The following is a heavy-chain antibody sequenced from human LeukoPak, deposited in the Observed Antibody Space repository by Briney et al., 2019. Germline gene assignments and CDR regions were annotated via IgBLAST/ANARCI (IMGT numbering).Heavy chain of an antibody. Sequence: QPGGSLRLSCAASGFTFSSYAMSWVRQAPGKGLEWVSAISGSGGSTYYADSVKGWFTISRDNSKNTLYLQMNSLRAEDTAVYYCAKSLLWVNWFDPWGQGTLVTVSS. CDR3: AKSLLWVNWFDP. D-gene: IGHD6-13*01. CDR1: GFTFSSYA. V-gene: IGHV3-23*01. CDR2: ISGSGGST. J-gene: IGHJ5*02.